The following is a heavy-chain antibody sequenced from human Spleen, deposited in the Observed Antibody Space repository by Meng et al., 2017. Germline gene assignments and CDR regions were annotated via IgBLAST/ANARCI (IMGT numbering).Heavy chain of an antibody. D-gene: IGHD2-15*01. CDR1: GFTFSSYW. CDR3: ARDLLVAATTGDDY. Sequence: GESLKISCAASGFTFSSYWMSWVRQAPGKGLEWVANIKQDGSEKYYVDSVKGRFTISRDNAKNSLYLQMNSLRAEDTAVYYCARDLLVAATTGDDYWGQGTLVTVSS. V-gene: IGHV3-7*01. J-gene: IGHJ4*02. CDR2: IKQDGSEK.